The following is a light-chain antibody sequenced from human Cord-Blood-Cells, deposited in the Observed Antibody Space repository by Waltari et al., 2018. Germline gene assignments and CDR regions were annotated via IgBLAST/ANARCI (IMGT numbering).Light chain of an antibody. CDR2: DAS. Sequence: EIVLTQSPATLSLSPGERATLSCRASQSVSSYLAWYQKKPGQAPRLLIDDASNRATGIPARFSGSGSGTDFTLTISSLEPEDFAVYYCQQRSNWPPTFGQGTRLEIK. CDR1: QSVSSY. CDR3: QQRSNWPPT. V-gene: IGKV3-11*01. J-gene: IGKJ5*01.